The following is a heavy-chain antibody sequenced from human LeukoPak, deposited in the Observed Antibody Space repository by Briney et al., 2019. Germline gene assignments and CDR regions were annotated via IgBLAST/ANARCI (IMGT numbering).Heavy chain of an antibody. D-gene: IGHD2-21*01. CDR2: IYHSGST. CDR1: GYSISSGYY. CDR3: ARPFDNCGGDCPSHNWFDP. Sequence: PSETLSLTCAVSGYSISSGYYWGWIRQPPGKGLEWIGSIYHSGSTYYNPSLKSRVTISVDTSKNQFSLKLSSVTAADTAVYYCARPFDNCGGDCPSHNWFDPWGRGTLVTVSS. V-gene: IGHV4-38-2*01. J-gene: IGHJ5*02.